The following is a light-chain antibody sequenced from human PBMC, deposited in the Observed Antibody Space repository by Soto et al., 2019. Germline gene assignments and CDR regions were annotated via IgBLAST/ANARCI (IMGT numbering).Light chain of an antibody. CDR2: KVS. V-gene: IGKV2-30*02. CDR3: LSGGPWPPMT. Sequence: QSPRSLRGTPEQAASISCRSSQCLVHSDGNTYLSWFHQKPGHSPRRLIHKVSNRDSGVPDRFSGSWSGTDFRLTIRIVGVGNPGVPYCLSGGPWPPMTFGQGTRLEIK. J-gene: IGKJ5*01. CDR1: QCLVHSDGNTY.